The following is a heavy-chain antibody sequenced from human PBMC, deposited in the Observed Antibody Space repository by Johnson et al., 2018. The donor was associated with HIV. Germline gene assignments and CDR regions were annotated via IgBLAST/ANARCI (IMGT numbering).Heavy chain of an antibody. CDR1: GFTFSSYW. J-gene: IGHJ3*02. D-gene: IGHD6-13*01. CDR3: ARGDNAAAGDAFDI. CDR2: INRDGSTT. Sequence: VQLVESGGGLVQPGGSLRLSCAASGFTFSSYWMHWVRQAPGKGLVWVSRINRDGSTTDYADSVTGRFTISRDNAKNTVYLQMNSLRAEDTAVYFCARGDNAAAGDAFDIWGQGTMVTVSS. V-gene: IGHV3-74*02.